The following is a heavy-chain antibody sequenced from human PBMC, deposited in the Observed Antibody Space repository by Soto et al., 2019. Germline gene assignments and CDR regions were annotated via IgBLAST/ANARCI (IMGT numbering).Heavy chain of an antibody. CDR1: GYTFTSYG. V-gene: IGHV1-18*04. D-gene: IGHD3-3*01. J-gene: IGHJ4*02. CDR2: ISAYNGNT. CDR3: ARSRRFLEWPPYAY. Sequence: QVQLVQSGAEVKKPGASVKVSCKASGYTFTSYGISWVRQAPGQGLEWMGWISAYNGNTNYAQKLQGRVTMTRDTSISTAYMELSRLTSDDTAVYYCARSRRFLEWPPYAYWGQGTLVTVSS.